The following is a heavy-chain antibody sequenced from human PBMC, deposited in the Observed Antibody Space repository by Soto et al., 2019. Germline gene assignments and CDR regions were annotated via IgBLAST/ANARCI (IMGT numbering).Heavy chain of an antibody. D-gene: IGHD1-26*01. V-gene: IGHV4-59*08. J-gene: IGHJ4*02. CDR3: ASRWGFTFDY. CDR1: GGSFSGYY. Sequence: SETLSLTCAVYGGSFSGYYWSWIRQPPGKGLEWIGYIYYIGSTNYNPSLKSRVTISVDTSKNQFSLKLSSVTAADTAVYYCASRWGFTFDYWGQGTLVTVSS. CDR2: IYYIGST.